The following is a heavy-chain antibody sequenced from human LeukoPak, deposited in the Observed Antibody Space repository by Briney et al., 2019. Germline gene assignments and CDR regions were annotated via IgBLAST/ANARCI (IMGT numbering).Heavy chain of an antibody. J-gene: IGHJ4*02. D-gene: IGHD6-13*01. V-gene: IGHV3-33*06. CDR1: GFTFSSYG. CDR2: IWYDGSNK. Sequence: PGRSLRLSCAASGFTFSSYGMHWVRQAPGKGLEWVAVIWYDGSNKYYADSVKGRLTISRDNSKNTLYLQMNSLRAEDTAVYYCAKERGYSSSTALDYWGQGTLVTVSS. CDR3: AKERGYSSSTALDY.